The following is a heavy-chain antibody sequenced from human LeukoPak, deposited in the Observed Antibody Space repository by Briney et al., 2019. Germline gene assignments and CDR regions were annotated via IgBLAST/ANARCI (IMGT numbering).Heavy chain of an antibody. D-gene: IGHD3-16*02. Sequence: GASVKVSCKASGYTFSSYDINWVRQATGQGREWMGWMNPNSGNRGYAQTFQGRLNMTRNTSISTAYMELSSLRSEDSAVYFCARSESYSSRLQDWGQGTLVTVSS. CDR1: GYTFSSYD. V-gene: IGHV1-8*01. CDR3: ARSESYSSRLQD. J-gene: IGHJ4*02. CDR2: MNPNSGNR.